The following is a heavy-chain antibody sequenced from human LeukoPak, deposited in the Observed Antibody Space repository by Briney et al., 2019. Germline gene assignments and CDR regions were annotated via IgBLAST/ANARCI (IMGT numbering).Heavy chain of an antibody. CDR2: ISSIGTTI. D-gene: IGHD1-26*01. Sequence: GGSLRLSCAASGFTFSIYEMNWVRQAPGKGLEWVSYISSIGTTIYYAASVKGRFTISRDNAKNSLYLQMNSLRAEDTAVYYCARGERGDYWGQGTLVTVSS. CDR1: GFTFSIYE. J-gene: IGHJ4*02. V-gene: IGHV3-48*03. CDR3: ARGERGDY.